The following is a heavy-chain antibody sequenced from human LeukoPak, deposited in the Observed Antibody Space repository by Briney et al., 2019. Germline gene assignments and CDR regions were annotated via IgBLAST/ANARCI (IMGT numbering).Heavy chain of an antibody. Sequence: SETLSLTCTVSGGSISSRSYYWGWIRQPPGKGLEWIGSIYYSGSTYYNPSLKSRVTISVDTSKNQFSLKLSSVTAADTAVYYCARESIAAAGSYLFDYWGQGTLVTVSS. V-gene: IGHV4-39*02. J-gene: IGHJ4*02. CDR3: ARESIAAAGSYLFDY. CDR2: IYYSGST. CDR1: GGSISSRSYY. D-gene: IGHD6-13*01.